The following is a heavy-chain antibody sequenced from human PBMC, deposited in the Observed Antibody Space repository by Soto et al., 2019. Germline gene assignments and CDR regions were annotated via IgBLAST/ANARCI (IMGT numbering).Heavy chain of an antibody. D-gene: IGHD3-22*01. J-gene: IGHJ6*02. CDR1: GFTFSSYA. Sequence: GRSMRLSCVASGFTFSSYAMHWVRPAPGTGLEWVAVISSDGSNKYYADSVKGRFTISRDNSKNTLYLQMSSLRAEDTAVYYCARDGNDSTGYSYYYYYYCMHDWGQGTTVTVSS. CDR3: ARDGNDSTGYSYYYYYYCMHD. V-gene: IGHV3-30-3*01. CDR2: ISSDGSNK.